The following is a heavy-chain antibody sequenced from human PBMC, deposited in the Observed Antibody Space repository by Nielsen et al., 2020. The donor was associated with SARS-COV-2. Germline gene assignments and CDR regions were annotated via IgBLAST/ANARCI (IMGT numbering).Heavy chain of an antibody. D-gene: IGHD6-13*01. CDR2: INPNSGGT. CDR1: GYTFTGYY. J-gene: IGHJ5*02. Sequence: VSVKVSCKASGYTFTGYYMHWVRQAPGQGLEWMGRINPNSGGTNYAQKFQGRVTMTRDTSISTAYMQLSRLRSDDTAVYYCARDEAAACINADWFDPWGQGTLVTVSS. V-gene: IGHV1-2*06. CDR3: ARDEAAACINADWFDP.